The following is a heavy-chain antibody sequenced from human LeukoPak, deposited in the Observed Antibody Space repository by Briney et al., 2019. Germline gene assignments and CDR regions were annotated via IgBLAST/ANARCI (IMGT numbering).Heavy chain of an antibody. V-gene: IGHV4-61*02. Sequence: SQTLSLTCTVSGGSISSGSYYWSWIRQPAGKGLEWIGRIYTSGSTNYNPSLKSRVTISVDTSKNQFSLKLSSVTAADTAVYYCARGPTTVPATYYFDYWGQGTLVTVSS. J-gene: IGHJ4*02. CDR3: ARGPTTVPATYYFDY. D-gene: IGHD4-11*01. CDR2: IYTSGST. CDR1: GGSISSGSYY.